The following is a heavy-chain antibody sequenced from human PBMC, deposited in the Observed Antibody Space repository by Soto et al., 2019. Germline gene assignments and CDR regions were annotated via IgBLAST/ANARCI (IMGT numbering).Heavy chain of an antibody. CDR3: ARGTYDFWSGLTTYYYFMDV. J-gene: IGHJ6*03. V-gene: IGHV1-69*02. D-gene: IGHD3-3*01. CDR1: GGTFSSYT. Sequence: QVQLVQPPPPLKKPGSSVKVSCKASGGTFSSYTISWVRQAPGQGLEWMGRIIPILGIANYAQKFQGRVTITADKSTSTAYMELSSLRSEDTAVYYCARGTYDFWSGLTTYYYFMDVWGKGTTVTVSS. CDR2: IIPILGIA.